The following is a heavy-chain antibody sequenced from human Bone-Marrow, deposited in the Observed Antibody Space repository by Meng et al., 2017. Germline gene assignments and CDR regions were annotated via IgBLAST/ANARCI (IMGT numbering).Heavy chain of an antibody. CDR3: ARAGGSYCGGDCYKIDP. CDR2: VETKPNSYAT. J-gene: IGHJ5*02. V-gene: IGHV3-73*01. D-gene: IGHD2-21*02. Sequence: GESLKISCAVSGVSFSGSDIHWVRQAPGKGLEWVGRVETKPNSYATSYAASVRGRFTISRDDSKSTAYLQMDRLETEDTALYYCARAGGSYCGGDCYKIDPWGQGTLVTVSS. CDR1: GVSFSGSD.